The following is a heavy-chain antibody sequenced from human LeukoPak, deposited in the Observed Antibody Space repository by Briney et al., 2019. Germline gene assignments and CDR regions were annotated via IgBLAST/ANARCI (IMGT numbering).Heavy chain of an antibody. CDR2: ISAYNGNT. CDR1: GYTFTSYG. D-gene: IGHD2-15*01. Sequence: EASVKVSCKASGYTFTSYGISWVRQAPGQGLEWMGWISAYNGNTNYAQQLQGRVTMTTDTSTSTAYMELRSLRSDDTAVYYCARVVVVAVAHWFDPWGQGTLVTVSS. CDR3: ARVVVVAVAHWFDP. J-gene: IGHJ5*02. V-gene: IGHV1-18*01.